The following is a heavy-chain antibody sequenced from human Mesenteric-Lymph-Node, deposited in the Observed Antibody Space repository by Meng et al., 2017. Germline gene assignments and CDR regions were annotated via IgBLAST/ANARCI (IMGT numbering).Heavy chain of an antibody. Sequence: GESLKISCAASGFTFSSYGMHWVRQAPGKGLEWVAVIWYDGSNKYYADSVKGRFTISRDNSKNTLYLQMNSLRAEDTAVYYCARDRYTPGIAAAGTVLDYWGQGTLVTVSS. CDR2: IWYDGSNK. CDR3: ARDRYTPGIAAAGTVLDY. CDR1: GFTFSSYG. V-gene: IGHV3-33*01. D-gene: IGHD6-13*01. J-gene: IGHJ4*02.